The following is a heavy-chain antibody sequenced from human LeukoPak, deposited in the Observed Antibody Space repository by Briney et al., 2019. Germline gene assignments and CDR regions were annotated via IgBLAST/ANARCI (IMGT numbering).Heavy chain of an antibody. D-gene: IGHD5-18*01. Sequence: GESLKISCKGSGYSFSSYWIAWVRQMPGKGLEWMGIIYPGDSDTRYSPSFQGQVTISADKSINTAYLQWSSLKASDTAMYYCARRDTAMVLFDYWGQGTLATVSS. CDR1: GYSFSSYW. V-gene: IGHV5-51*01. CDR3: ARRDTAMVLFDY. CDR2: IYPGDSDT. J-gene: IGHJ4*02.